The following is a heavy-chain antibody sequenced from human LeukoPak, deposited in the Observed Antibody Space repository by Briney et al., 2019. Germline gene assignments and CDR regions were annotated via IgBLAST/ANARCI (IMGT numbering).Heavy chain of an antibody. Sequence: SETLSLTCTVSGGSISSYYWSWIRQPAGKGLEWIGRIYTSGSTNYNPSLKSRVTISVDKSKNQFSLKLSSVTAADTAVYYCARSTDPYRSPRNYYYYYMDVWGKGTTVTVSS. D-gene: IGHD4-11*01. CDR1: GGSISSYY. V-gene: IGHV4-4*07. CDR2: IYTSGST. CDR3: ARSTDPYRSPRNYYYYYMDV. J-gene: IGHJ6*03.